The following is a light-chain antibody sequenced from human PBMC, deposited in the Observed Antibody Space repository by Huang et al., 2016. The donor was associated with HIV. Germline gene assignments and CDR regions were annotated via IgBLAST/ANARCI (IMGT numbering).Light chain of an antibody. CDR1: QPFSNW. CDR3: HHYNSYSGA. CDR2: KAS. Sequence: DIQMTQSASTLSASVGDRVTITCRASQPFSNWLAWYQQKPGKGPNLLIYKASTLESGVPSRFSGSGSGTEFTLTISSLQPDDFATYYCHHYNSYSGAFGQGTKVEIK. V-gene: IGKV1-5*03. J-gene: IGKJ1*01.